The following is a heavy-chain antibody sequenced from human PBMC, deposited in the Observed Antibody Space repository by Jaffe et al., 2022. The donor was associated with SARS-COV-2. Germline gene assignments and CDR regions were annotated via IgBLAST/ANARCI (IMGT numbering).Heavy chain of an antibody. V-gene: IGHV3-9*01. CDR3: AKGYCSSTSCYYPYYYYGMDV. D-gene: IGHD2-2*01. CDR1: GFTFDDYA. CDR2: ISWNSGSI. Sequence: EVQLVESGGGLVQPGRSLRLSCAASGFTFDDYAMHWVRQAPGKGLEWVSGISWNSGSIGYADSVKGRFTISRDNAKNSLYLQMNSLRAEDTALYYCAKGYCSSTSCYYPYYYYGMDVWGQGTTVTVSS. J-gene: IGHJ6*02.